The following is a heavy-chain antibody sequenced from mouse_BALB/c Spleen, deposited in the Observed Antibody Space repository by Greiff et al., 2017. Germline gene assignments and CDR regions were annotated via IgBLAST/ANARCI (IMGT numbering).Heavy chain of an antibody. V-gene: IGHV3-6*02. CDR3: ARVGSPMDY. J-gene: IGHJ4*01. CDR1: GYSITSGYY. D-gene: IGHD2-2*01. CDR2: ISYDGSN. Sequence: EVHLVESGPGLVKPSQSLSLTCSVTGYSITSGYYWNWIRQFPGNKLEWMGYISYDGSNNYNPSLKNRISITRDTSKNQFFLKLNSVTTEDTATYYCARVGSPMDYWGQGTSVTVSS.